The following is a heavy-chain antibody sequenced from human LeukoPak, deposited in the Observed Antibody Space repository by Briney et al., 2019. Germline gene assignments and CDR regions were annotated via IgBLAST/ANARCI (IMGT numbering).Heavy chain of an antibody. CDR2: ISPGVGTT. D-gene: IGHD3-10*01. J-gene: IGHJ6*02. CDR1: GFAFGSEA. CDR3: VTDRDPHRGMDV. V-gene: IGHV3-23*01. Sequence: RGSLRLSCAVSGFAFGSEAMSWVRQSPARGLGWVASISPGVGTTYYADYVKGRFTTSRDNSNNSLFLQMNSLRAEDTAVYYCVTDRDPHRGMDVWGQGTTVTVSS.